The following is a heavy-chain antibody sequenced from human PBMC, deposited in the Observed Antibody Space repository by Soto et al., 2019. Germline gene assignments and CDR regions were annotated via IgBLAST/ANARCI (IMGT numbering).Heavy chain of an antibody. CDR3: AGEKVGTTGIDF. D-gene: IGHD1-26*01. CDR2: MNPNSGNT. J-gene: IGHJ4*02. V-gene: IGHV1-8*01. CDR1: GYTFTGYD. Sequence: QAQLVQSGAEVKKPGASVKVSCKASGYTFTGYDINWVRQATGQGLEWMGWMNPNSGNTGYAQNFQDRVPMTRDNSITTAYMELTSLRDVDSAVYYCAGEKVGTTGIDFWGQGTLVTVSS.